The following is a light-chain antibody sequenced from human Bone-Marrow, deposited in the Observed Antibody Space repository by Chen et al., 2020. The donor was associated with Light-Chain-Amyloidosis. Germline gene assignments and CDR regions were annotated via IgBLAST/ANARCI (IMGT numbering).Light chain of an antibody. V-gene: IGLV2-14*01. CDR3: SSYTITNTLV. CDR1: SSDVGGDNH. Sequence: QSALTQPASVSGSPGQSITISCTGTSSDVGGDNHVSWYQQHPDTAPKLMIYEVTKRPSWVPDRFSGSKSDNTASLTISGLQTEDEADYFCSSYTITNTLVFGSGTRVTVL. J-gene: IGLJ1*01. CDR2: EVT.